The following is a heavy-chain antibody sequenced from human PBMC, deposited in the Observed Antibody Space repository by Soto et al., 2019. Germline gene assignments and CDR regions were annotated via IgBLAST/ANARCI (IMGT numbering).Heavy chain of an antibody. CDR1: GYTFTSYD. V-gene: IGHV1-8*01. J-gene: IGHJ4*02. D-gene: IGHD6-13*01. Sequence: ASVKVSCKASGYTFTSYDINWVRQATGQGLEWMGWMNPNSGNTGYAQKFQGRVTMTRNTSISTAYMELSSLRSEDTAVYYCAIPSVGIAAAGYWGQGTLVTVSS. CDR2: MNPNSGNT. CDR3: AIPSVGIAAAGY.